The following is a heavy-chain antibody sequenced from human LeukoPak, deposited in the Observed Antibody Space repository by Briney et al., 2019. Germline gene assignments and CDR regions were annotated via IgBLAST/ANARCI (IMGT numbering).Heavy chain of an antibody. Sequence: SETLSLTCTVSGGSISSYFWSWIRQPPGKGLEWIGYIYYSGSTNYNPSLKSRVTISVDTSKNQFSLKLSSVTAADTAVYYCARTLPGGLFDYWGQGTLVTVSS. V-gene: IGHV4-59*01. CDR3: ARTLPGGLFDY. CDR2: IYYSGST. CDR1: GGSISSYF. J-gene: IGHJ4*02. D-gene: IGHD3-16*01.